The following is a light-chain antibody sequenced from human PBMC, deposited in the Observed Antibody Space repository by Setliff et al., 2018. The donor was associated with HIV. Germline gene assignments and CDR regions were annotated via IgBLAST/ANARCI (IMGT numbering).Light chain of an antibody. CDR2: EVN. CDR1: SSDIGGYDY. J-gene: IGLJ1*01. V-gene: IGLV2-14*01. Sequence: QSVPTQPASVSGSPGQSITISCTGTSSDIGGYDYVTWYQQHPGKAPKLMIYEVNNRPSGVSNRFSGSKSGFTASLTISGLQAEDEADYYCSSYTRSSSYVFGTGTKV. CDR3: SSYTRSSSYV.